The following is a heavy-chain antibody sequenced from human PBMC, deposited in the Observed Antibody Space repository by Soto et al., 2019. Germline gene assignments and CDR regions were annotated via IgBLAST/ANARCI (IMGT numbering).Heavy chain of an antibody. CDR1: GGSLTGYY. V-gene: IGHV4-34*01. CDR3: ARSREQWLVDAFDI. J-gene: IGHJ3*02. D-gene: IGHD6-19*01. Sequence: SETLSLTCVVYGGSLTGYYWSWIRQPPGRELEWIGEINPTGSPKYNPSLMSRVTISVDTSKNQFSMKLSSVTAADTAVFYCARSREQWLVDAFDIWGQGTMVTV. CDR2: INPTGSP.